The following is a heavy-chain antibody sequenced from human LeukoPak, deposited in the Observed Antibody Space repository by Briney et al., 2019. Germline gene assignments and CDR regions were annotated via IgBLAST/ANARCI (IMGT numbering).Heavy chain of an antibody. CDR2: ISSSSSYI. Sequence: GGSLRLSCAASGFTFSSYSMNWVRQAPGKGLEWVSSISSSSSYIYYADSVKGRFTISRDNAKNSLYLQMNSLRAEDTAVYYCARVWGERRSFDYWGQGTLVTVSS. CDR1: GFTFSSYS. V-gene: IGHV3-21*01. D-gene: IGHD3-16*01. CDR3: ARVWGERRSFDY. J-gene: IGHJ4*02.